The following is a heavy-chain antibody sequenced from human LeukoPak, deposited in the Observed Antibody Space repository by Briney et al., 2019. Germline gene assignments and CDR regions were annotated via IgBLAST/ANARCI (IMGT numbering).Heavy chain of an antibody. J-gene: IGHJ4*02. CDR2: MNPNSGNT. Sequence: GASVKVSCKASGYTFTSYDINWVRQATGQGLEWMGWMNPNSGNTGYAQKFQGRVTMTRNTSISTAYMELSSLRSDDTAVYYCARESPTLYSGSSEFDYWGQGTLVTVSS. D-gene: IGHD6-13*01. CDR1: GYTFTSYD. V-gene: IGHV1-8*01. CDR3: ARESPTLYSGSSEFDY.